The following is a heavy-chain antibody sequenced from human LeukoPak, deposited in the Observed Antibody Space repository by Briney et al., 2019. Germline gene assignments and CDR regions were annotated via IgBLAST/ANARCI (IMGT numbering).Heavy chain of an antibody. D-gene: IGHD6-13*01. CDR2: ISYDGSNK. CDR1: GFTFSSYA. V-gene: IGHV3-30*04. Sequence: GRSLRLSCAASGFTFSSYAMHWVRQAPGKGLEWVAVISYDGSNKYYADSVKGRYTISRDNSKNTLYLQMNSLRAEDTAVYYCARAAYSSRPMDVWGKGTTVTVSS. CDR3: ARAAYSSRPMDV. J-gene: IGHJ6*03.